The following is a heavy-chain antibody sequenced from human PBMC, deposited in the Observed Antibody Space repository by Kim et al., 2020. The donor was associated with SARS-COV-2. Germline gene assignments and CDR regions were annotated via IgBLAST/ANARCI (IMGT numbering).Heavy chain of an antibody. J-gene: IGHJ3*02. CDR1: GYTFTSYG. D-gene: IGHD3-9*01. V-gene: IGHV1-18*01. CDR3: ARDGSWLRYFDWPSGDAFDS. CDR2: ISAYNGNT. Sequence: ASVKVSCKASGYTFTSYGISWVRQAPRQGLEWMGWISAYNGNTNYAQKLQGRVTMTTDTSTSTAYMELRSLRSDDTAVYYCARDGSWLRYFDWPSGDAFDSWGQGTMVTVSS.